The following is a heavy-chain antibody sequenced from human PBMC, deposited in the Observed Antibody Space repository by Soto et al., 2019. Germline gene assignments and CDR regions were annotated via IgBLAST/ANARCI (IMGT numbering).Heavy chain of an antibody. J-gene: IGHJ4*02. Sequence: QVQLVESGGGLVKPGGSLRLSCVASGFTFSDYYMSWIRQAPGKGLEWVSYISNSGRTLYYADSMKGRFTISRDNAKNSLYLQMNSLRSEDTAVYYCARDLVAVSGGVYSSSSGGYFFDFWGQGTLVTVSS. V-gene: IGHV3-11*01. CDR3: ARDLVAVSGGVYSSSSGGYFFDF. CDR1: GFTFSDYY. CDR2: ISNSGRTL. D-gene: IGHD6-6*01.